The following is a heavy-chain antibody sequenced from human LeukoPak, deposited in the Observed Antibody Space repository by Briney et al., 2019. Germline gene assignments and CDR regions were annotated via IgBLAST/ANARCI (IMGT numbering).Heavy chain of an antibody. V-gene: IGHV4-59*01. J-gene: IGHJ4*02. D-gene: IGHD3-10*01. Sequence: SETLSLTCAVYGGSFSGYYWSWIRQPPGKGLEWIGYIYYSGSTNYNPSLKSRVTISVDTSKNQFSLKLSSVTAADTAVYYCASDGFGELSGYWGQGTLVTVSS. CDR2: IYYSGST. CDR1: GGSFSGYY. CDR3: ASDGFGELSGY.